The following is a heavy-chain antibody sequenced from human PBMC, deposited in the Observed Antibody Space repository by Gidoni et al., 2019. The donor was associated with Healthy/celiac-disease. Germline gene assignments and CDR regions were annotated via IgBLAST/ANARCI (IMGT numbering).Heavy chain of an antibody. J-gene: IGHJ6*02. V-gene: IGHV4-31*03. CDR3: ARARSDYYYGMDV. CDR1: GGSISSGGYY. D-gene: IGHD3-10*01. Sequence: QVQLQESGPGLVTPSQTLSLTCTVSGGSISSGGYYGSWIRQYPGKGLEWIGYLYYSGSTYYNPALNSRVNISVDTSKNQFSLKLSSVTAADTAVYYCARARSDYYYGMDVWGQGTTVTVSS. CDR2: LYYSGST.